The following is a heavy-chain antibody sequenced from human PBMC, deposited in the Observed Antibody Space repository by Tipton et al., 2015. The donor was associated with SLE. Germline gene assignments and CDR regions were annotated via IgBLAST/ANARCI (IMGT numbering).Heavy chain of an antibody. CDR1: GFSFSNYG. D-gene: IGHD1-7*01. V-gene: IGHV3-30*18. Sequence: QLVQSGGGVVQPGRSLRLSCAASGFSFSNYGMHWVRQAPGKGLEWVAVIWNDGTKKYYEDSVKGRFTISRDYSKNTLYRQMNSLRAEDTAVYYCAKDWSNNCNFYYYCGQGSLVTVSS. CDR2: IWNDGTKK. J-gene: IGHJ4*01. CDR3: AKDWSNNCNFYYY.